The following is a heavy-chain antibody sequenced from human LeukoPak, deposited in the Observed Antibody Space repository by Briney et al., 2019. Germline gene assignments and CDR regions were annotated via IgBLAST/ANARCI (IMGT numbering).Heavy chain of an antibody. CDR3: ARGRYYGMDV. Sequence: GGSLRLSCAASGFTFSTFWMHWVRQAPGKGLVWVSGIKSDGSITTYADSVKGRFTISRDNAENTLYLQMNSLRAEDTAVYYRARGRYYGMDVWGQGTTVTVSS. J-gene: IGHJ6*02. CDR2: IKSDGSIT. V-gene: IGHV3-74*03. CDR1: GFTFSTFW.